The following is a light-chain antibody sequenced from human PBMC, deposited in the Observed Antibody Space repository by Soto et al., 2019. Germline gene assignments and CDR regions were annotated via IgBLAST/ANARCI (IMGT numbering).Light chain of an antibody. CDR2: DAS. CDR3: LQYGSSPRT. V-gene: IGKV3-20*01. Sequence: ELVLTQSPGTLSLSPGERATLSCRASQSVSSRSLAWYQQKPGQAPRLLIFDASSRATGIPDRFSGSGSGTDFTLTISRLEPEDFAVYYCLQYGSSPRTFGQGTKVDIK. J-gene: IGKJ1*01. CDR1: QSVSSRS.